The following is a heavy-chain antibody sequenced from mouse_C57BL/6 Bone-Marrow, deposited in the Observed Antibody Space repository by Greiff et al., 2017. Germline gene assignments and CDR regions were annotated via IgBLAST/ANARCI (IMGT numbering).Heavy chain of an antibody. CDR3: AGGNYFYAMDY. CDR2: IDPSDSYT. J-gene: IGHJ4*01. Sequence: QVQLQQPGAELVMPGASVKLSCKASGYTFTSYWMHWVKQRPGQGLEWIGEIDPSDSYTNYNQKFKGKSTLTVDKSSSTDYMQLSSLTSEDSAVYYCAGGNYFYAMDYWGQGTSVTVSS. CDR1: GYTFTSYW. V-gene: IGHV1-69*01. D-gene: IGHD2-1*01.